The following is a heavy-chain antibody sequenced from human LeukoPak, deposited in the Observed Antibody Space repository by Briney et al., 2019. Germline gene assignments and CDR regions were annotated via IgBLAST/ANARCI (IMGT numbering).Heavy chain of an antibody. V-gene: IGHV3-33*01. CDR2: IWYDGSNK. Sequence: PGRSLRLSCAASGFTFSSYGMHWVRQAPGKGLEWVAVIWYDGSNKYYADSVKGRFTISRDNSKNTLYLQMNSLRTEDTAVYYCARDFEDYYDSSGYAPFDYWGQGTLVTVSS. CDR1: GFTFSSYG. CDR3: ARDFEDYYDSSGYAPFDY. J-gene: IGHJ4*02. D-gene: IGHD3-22*01.